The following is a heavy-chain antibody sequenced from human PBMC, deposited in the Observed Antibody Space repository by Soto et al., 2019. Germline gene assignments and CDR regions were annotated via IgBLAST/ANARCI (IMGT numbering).Heavy chain of an antibody. J-gene: IGHJ5*02. D-gene: IGHD3-10*01. CDR1: GGSFSGYY. CDR2: INHSGST. CDR3: ARGFNYYGSGSYYNWFDP. Sequence: SETLSLTCAVYGGSFSGYYWSWIRQPPGKGLEWIGEINHSGSTNYNPSVKSRFTISVDTSKNQFSLKLSSVTAADTAVYYCARGFNYYGSGSYYNWFDPWGQGTLVTVSS. V-gene: IGHV4-34*01.